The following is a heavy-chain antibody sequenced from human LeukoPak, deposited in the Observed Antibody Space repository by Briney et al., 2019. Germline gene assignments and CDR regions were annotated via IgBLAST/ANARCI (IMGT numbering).Heavy chain of an antibody. CDR3: ARDTHLSYSAGFDC. CDR1: GYTFSHSG. Sequence: PGRSLRLSCAAPGYTFSHSGLHWVRQAPGKGLEWVAIIWYDGSKKYHADSVKGRFTISRDNAKNSLYLQMTSLRAEDTALYYCARDTHLSYSAGFDCWGQGTLVTVSS. V-gene: IGHV3-33*01. J-gene: IGHJ4*02. CDR2: IWYDGSKK. D-gene: IGHD2-21*01.